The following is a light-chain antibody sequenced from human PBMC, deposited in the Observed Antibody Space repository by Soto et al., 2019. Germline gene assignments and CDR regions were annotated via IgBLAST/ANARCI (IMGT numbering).Light chain of an antibody. CDR2: HTT. J-gene: IGLJ7*01. V-gene: IGLV7-46*01. CDR3: MLTYSGPCV. Sequence: QAVVTQEPSLTVSPGGTVNLTCGYSTGTVTSGHHPYWLQQKPGQAPRALIYHTTNTLSWTPARFSGSLLGGKAALTLSGAQPEDEALYYCMLTYSGPCVFGGGTQLTVL. CDR1: TGTVTSGHH.